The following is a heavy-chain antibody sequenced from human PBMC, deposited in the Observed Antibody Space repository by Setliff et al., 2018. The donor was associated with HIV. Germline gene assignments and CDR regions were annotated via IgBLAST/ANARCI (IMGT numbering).Heavy chain of an antibody. Sequence: PSETLSLTCIVSGGSVSGYKWSWIRQSPGKGLGWIGYIYTSGSATYNPSLKSRVTISIDTSKNQFSLRLDSVTAADTAVYYCARRDYNFSGTFDIWGQGTMVTVSS. CDR2: IYTSGSA. CDR3: ARRDYNFSGTFDI. J-gene: IGHJ3*02. CDR1: GGSVSGYK. V-gene: IGHV4-4*08. D-gene: IGHD3-3*01.